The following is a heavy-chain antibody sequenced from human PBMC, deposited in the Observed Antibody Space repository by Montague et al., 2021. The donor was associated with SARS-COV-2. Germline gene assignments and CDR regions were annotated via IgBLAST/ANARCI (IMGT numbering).Heavy chain of an antibody. D-gene: IGHD3-9*01. V-gene: IGHV4-61*02. J-gene: IGHJ6*02. CDR3: ARDTRPNFAYYDILAGDYYSYGIDV. Sequence: TLSLTCTVSGGSINSGSYYWGWIRQAAGKGLEWIGRISTSGNTKYNTSLKSRVTISVDTSQNQFSLKMYSVTAADTAVYYCARDTRPNFAYYDILAGDYYSYGIDVWSQGTTVTVSS. CDR2: ISTSGNT. CDR1: GGSINSGSYY.